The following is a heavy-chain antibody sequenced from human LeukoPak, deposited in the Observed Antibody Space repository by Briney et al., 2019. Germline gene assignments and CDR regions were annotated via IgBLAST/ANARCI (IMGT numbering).Heavy chain of an antibody. V-gene: IGHV4-61*10. CDR3: ARQVPPNYSDSSGYLGYFWFDP. CDR2: IYYSGST. J-gene: IGHJ5*02. Sequence: PSETLSLTCTVSGGSISSGSYYWRWIRQPAGKGLEWIGYIYYSGSTNYNPSLKSRVTISVDTSKNQFSLKLSSVTAADTAVYYCARQVPPNYSDSSGYLGYFWFDPWGQGIRVTVSS. CDR1: GGSISSGSYY. D-gene: IGHD3-22*01.